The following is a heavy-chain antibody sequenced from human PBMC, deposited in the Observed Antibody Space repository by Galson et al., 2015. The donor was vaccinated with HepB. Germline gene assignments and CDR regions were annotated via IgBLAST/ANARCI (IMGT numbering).Heavy chain of an antibody. J-gene: IGHJ3*02. CDR1: GFTFSSYS. CDR2: ISSSSSYI. Sequence: SLRLSCAASGFTFSSYSMNWVRQATGKGLEWVSSISSSSSYIYYADSVKGRFTISRDNAKNSLYLQMNSLRAEDTAVYYCARVGPGFAFDIWGQGTMVTVSS. CDR3: ARVGPGFAFDI. V-gene: IGHV3-21*01.